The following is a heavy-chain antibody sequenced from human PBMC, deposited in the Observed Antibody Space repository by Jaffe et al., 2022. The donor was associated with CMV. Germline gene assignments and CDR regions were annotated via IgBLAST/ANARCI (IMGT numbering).Heavy chain of an antibody. CDR1: GFTFSSYS. CDR2: ISSSSSYI. Sequence: EVQLVESGGGLVKPGGSLRLSCAASGFTFSSYSMNWVRQAPGKGLEWVSSISSSSSYIYYADSVKGRFTISRDNAKNSLYLQMNSLRAEDTAVYYCARDGARLMENPDWYFDLWGRGTLVTVSS. J-gene: IGHJ2*01. D-gene: IGHD3-10*01. V-gene: IGHV3-21*01. CDR3: ARDGARLMENPDWYFDL.